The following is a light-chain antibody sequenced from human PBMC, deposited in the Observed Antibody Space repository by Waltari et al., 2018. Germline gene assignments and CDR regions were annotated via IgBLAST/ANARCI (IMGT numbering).Light chain of an antibody. CDR1: QSVGSY. V-gene: IGKV3-11*01. CDR3: QQRNIWPNT. CDR2: DAS. J-gene: IGKJ2*01. Sequence: EIVLTQSPATLSLSPGERATLSCRASQSVGSYLAWYQQKPGQVPRLGIYDASSRATGVPARFSGSGSGTEFTLTISSLESEDFAVYYCQQRNIWPNTFGQGTKLEIK.